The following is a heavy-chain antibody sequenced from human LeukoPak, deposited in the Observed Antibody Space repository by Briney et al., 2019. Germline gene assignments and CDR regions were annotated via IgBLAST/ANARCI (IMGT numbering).Heavy chain of an antibody. CDR3: ATRNKDIVVDDSPVMDV. CDR2: IIPIFGTA. J-gene: IGHJ6*04. D-gene: IGHD2-15*01. CDR1: VCTFSSCA. Sequence: GASVKVSCKSSVCTFSSCAFSWVREPPAQGLEWVGGIIPIFGTANFAQKFQGRVTFTADKSTGTAYLELNSLRSEDTAVYCCATRNKDIVVDDSPVMDVWGKGTTVTVSS. V-gene: IGHV1-69*06.